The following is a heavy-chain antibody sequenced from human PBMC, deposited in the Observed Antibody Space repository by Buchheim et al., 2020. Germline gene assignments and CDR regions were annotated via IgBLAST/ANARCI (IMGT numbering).Heavy chain of an antibody. CDR2: VYPLDSDR. Sequence: EVQLEQSGAEVKKPGESLRISCKTSGFSFNGYWIDWVRQKPGKGLEWVGMVYPLDSDRRYGPAFEGQVTISADKSVGTVYPQWHSLKASDTGTYYCARHPQRILENSFYYGMDVWGQGT. J-gene: IGHJ6*02. V-gene: IGHV5-51*01. CDR3: ARHPQRILENSFYYGMDV. D-gene: IGHD3-3*01. CDR1: GFSFNGYW.